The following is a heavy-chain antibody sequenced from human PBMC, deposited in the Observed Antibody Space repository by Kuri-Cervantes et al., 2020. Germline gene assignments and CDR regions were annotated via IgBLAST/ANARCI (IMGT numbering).Heavy chain of an antibody. V-gene: IGHV3-11*01. CDR3: ARSSKATRFWSGYPYYGMDV. J-gene: IGHJ6*02. CDR2: ISSNGSTI. D-gene: IGHD3-3*01. CDR1: GFTFSDYY. Sequence: GGSLRLSCAASGFTFSDYYMSWIRQAPGKGLEWVSYISSNGSTIYYADSVKGRFTISRDNAKNSLYLQMNSLRAEDTAVYYCARSSKATRFWSGYPYYGMDVWGQGTTVTVSS.